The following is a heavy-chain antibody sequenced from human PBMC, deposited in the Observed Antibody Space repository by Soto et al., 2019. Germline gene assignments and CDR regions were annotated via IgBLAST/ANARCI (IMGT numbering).Heavy chain of an antibody. D-gene: IGHD6-13*01. Sequence: QVQLVQSGAEVKKPGASVKVSCKASGGTFSSYAISWVQQAPGQGLEWMGGIITIFGTANYAQKFQGRVTITADESTSTAYMELSSLRSEDTAVYYCAGGYSRVNAEYFQHWGQGTLVTVSS. CDR3: AGGYSRVNAEYFQH. V-gene: IGHV1-69*01. CDR2: IITIFGTA. J-gene: IGHJ1*01. CDR1: GGTFSSYA.